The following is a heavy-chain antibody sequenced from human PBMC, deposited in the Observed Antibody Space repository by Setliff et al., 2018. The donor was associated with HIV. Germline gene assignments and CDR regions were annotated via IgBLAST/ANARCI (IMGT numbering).Heavy chain of an antibody. CDR2: IKQDGSKQ. D-gene: IGHD3-22*01. Sequence: LRLSCAASGFSFSDSWMTWVRQAPGKGLEWVANIKQDGSKQYYVASINGRFAISRDNSKNLLYLQMTSLRAEDTAVYYCARDPYDSSGYYLFDYWGQGTLVTVSS. J-gene: IGHJ4*02. CDR1: GFSFSDSW. CDR3: ARDPYDSSGYYLFDY. V-gene: IGHV3-7*03.